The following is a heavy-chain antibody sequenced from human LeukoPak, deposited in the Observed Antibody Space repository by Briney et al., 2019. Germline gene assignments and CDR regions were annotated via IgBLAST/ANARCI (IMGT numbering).Heavy chain of an antibody. J-gene: IGHJ4*02. CDR1: GFTFSSYS. D-gene: IGHD5-18*01. CDR2: ISSSSSYI. V-gene: IGHV3-21*01. Sequence: GGSLRLSCAASGFTFSSYSMNWVRQAPGKGLEWVSSISSSSSYIYYADSVKGRFTISRDNAKNSLYLQMNSLRAEDTAVYYCARLPVDTAMVPHWGQGTLVTVSS. CDR3: ARLPVDTAMVPH.